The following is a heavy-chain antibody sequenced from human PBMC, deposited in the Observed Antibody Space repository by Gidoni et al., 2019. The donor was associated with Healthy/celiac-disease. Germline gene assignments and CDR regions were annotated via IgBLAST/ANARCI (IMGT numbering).Heavy chain of an antibody. CDR3: ARVIAAAAYFDY. D-gene: IGHD6-13*01. Sequence: QLQLQESGPGLVKPSETLSLTCTVSGGSISSSSYYWGWIRQPPGKGLEWIGSIYYSGSTYYNPSLKSRVTISVDTSKNQFSLKLSSVTAADTAVYYCARVIAAAAYFDYWGQGTLVTVSS. CDR2: IYYSGST. V-gene: IGHV4-39*01. J-gene: IGHJ4*02. CDR1: GGSISSSSYY.